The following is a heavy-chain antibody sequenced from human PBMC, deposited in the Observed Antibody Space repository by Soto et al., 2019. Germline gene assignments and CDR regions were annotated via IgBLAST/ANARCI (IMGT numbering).Heavy chain of an antibody. CDR1: GYTFTSYA. CDR2: INAVYGNA. J-gene: IGHJ4*02. D-gene: IGHD6-6*01. CDR3: ARKTYSSSTGYFDY. V-gene: IGHV1-3*01. Sequence: ASVKVSCKASGYTFTSYAMHWVRQAPGQRLEWMGWINAVYGNAKYAQKFQGRVTITADESTSTAYMELSSLRSEDTAVYYCARKTYSSSTGYFDYWGQGTLVTVSS.